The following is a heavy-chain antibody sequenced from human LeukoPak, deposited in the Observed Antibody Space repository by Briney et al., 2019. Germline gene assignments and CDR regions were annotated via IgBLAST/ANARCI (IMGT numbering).Heavy chain of an antibody. CDR3: ARDASGSNNWFDP. V-gene: IGHV3-21*04. Sequence: GGSLRLSCAASAFTFSSYSMNWVRQAPGKGLEWVSSISSSSSYIYYADSVKGRFTISRDNAKNSLFLQMNSLRAEDTAVYYCARDASGSNNWFDPWGQGTLVTVSS. D-gene: IGHD5-12*01. CDR2: ISSSSSYI. J-gene: IGHJ5*02. CDR1: AFTFSSYS.